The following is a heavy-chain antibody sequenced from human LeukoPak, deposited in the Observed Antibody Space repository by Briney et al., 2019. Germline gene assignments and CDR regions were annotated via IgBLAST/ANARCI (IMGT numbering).Heavy chain of an antibody. CDR1: GYTFTSNY. D-gene: IGHD3-22*01. CDR2: ISPSGGST. V-gene: IGHV1-46*01. Sequence: ASVKVSCKAFGYTFTSNYMHWVRQAPGQGPEWMGVISPSGGSTTYAQKFQGRVTLTRDMSTSTDYLELSSLRSEDTAVYYCARDWGSDYYDSSGYYGPYGFDYWGQGTLVTVSS. CDR3: ARDWGSDYYDSSGYYGPYGFDY. J-gene: IGHJ4*02.